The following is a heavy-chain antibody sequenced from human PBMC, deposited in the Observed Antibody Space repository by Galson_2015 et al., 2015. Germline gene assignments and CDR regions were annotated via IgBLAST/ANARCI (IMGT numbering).Heavy chain of an antibody. CDR2: ISSSSSYI. CDR1: GFTFSSYS. V-gene: IGHV3-21*01. Sequence: SLRLSCAASGFTFSSYSMNWVRQAPGKGLEWVSSISSSSSYIYYADSVKGRFTISRDNAMNSLYLQMNSLRAEDTAVYYCARLEYGSGSYYIPSYYYYGMDVWGQGTTVTVSS. J-gene: IGHJ6*02. CDR3: ARLEYGSGSYYIPSYYYYGMDV. D-gene: IGHD3-10*01.